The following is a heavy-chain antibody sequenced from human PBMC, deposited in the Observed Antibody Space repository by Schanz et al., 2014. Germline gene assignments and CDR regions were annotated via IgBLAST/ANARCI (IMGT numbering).Heavy chain of an antibody. Sequence: QVQLVESGGGVVQPGRSLRLSCAASGFTFSNHGMHWVRQSPGKGLEWVALIWYDGSNEYYADSVKGRFTISRDNPKKTLSLQMNSLRAEDTAVYYCSRPSDSSWYMDVWGKGTTVTVSS. V-gene: IGHV3-33*01. J-gene: IGHJ6*03. CDR3: SRPSDSSWYMDV. CDR1: GFTFSNHG. D-gene: IGHD2-21*02. CDR2: IWYDGSNE.